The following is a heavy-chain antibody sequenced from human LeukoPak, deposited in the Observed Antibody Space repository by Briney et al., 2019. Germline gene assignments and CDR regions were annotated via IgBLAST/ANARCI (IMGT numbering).Heavy chain of an antibody. V-gene: IGHV3-74*01. CDR3: ARDGLIRGIAVAGTGGEFDH. D-gene: IGHD6-19*01. Sequence: GRSLRLSCAASGITFSSYWMHWVRQAPGKGLVWVSRINGDGSTTSYADSVKGRFTISRDNAKNTLYLQMNSLRAEDTAVYYCARDGLIRGIAVAGTGGEFDHWRQGTLVTVSS. CDR1: GITFSSYW. J-gene: IGHJ4*02. CDR2: INGDGSTT.